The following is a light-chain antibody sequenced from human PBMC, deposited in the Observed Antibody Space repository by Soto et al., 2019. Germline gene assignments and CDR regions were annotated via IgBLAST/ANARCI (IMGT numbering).Light chain of an antibody. CDR2: GAS. CDR3: QQYDNSLYT. V-gene: IGKV3-20*01. CDR1: QSVSSTY. J-gene: IGKJ2*01. Sequence: EIVLTQAPGTLSLSPGERATLSCSASQSVSSTYLAWYQQKPGQAPRLLIYGASSRATGIADRFSGSGSGTDFTLTISRLEPEDFAVYYCQQYDNSLYTFGQGTKLEIK.